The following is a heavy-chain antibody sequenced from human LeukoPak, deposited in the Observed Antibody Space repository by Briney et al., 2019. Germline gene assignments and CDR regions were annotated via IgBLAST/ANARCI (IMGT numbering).Heavy chain of an antibody. J-gene: IGHJ4*02. V-gene: IGHV3-74*01. Sequence: PGGSLRLSCAASGFTFSTYWMHWIRRAPGKGLVWVSLISTDGSVTSYADSVKGRFTISRDNAKNTMYLQMNSLRAEDTAVYYCVRIGGSGRYSGHYFDHWGQGTLVTVSS. CDR2: ISTDGSVT. CDR1: GFTFSTYW. CDR3: VRIGGSGRYSGHYFDH. D-gene: IGHD3-10*01.